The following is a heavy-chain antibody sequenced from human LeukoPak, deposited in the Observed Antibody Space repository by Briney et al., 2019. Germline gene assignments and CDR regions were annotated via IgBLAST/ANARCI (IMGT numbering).Heavy chain of an antibody. CDR3: ARGLPIVRFDP. J-gene: IGHJ5*02. D-gene: IGHD2/OR15-2a*01. V-gene: IGHV1-24*01. CDR2: FDPEDGET. CDR1: GYTLTELS. Sequence: ASVKVSCKVSGYTLTELSMHWVRQAPGKGLEWMGGFDPEDGETIYAQKFQGRVTITRDTSASTAYMELSSLRSEDTAVYYCARGLPIVRFDPWGQGTLVTVSS.